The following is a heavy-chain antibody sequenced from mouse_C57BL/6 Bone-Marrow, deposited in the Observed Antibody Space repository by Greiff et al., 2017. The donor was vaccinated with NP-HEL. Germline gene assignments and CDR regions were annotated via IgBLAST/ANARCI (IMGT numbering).Heavy chain of an antibody. Sequence: VQLQQPGADLVKPGASVKLSCKASGYTFTSYWMHWVKQRPGRGLEWIGRIDPNSGGTKFNEKFKTKATLTVDKPSSTAYMQLSSLTSDDSAVYYCARYYYGSRGWYVDVWGTGTTVTVSS. D-gene: IGHD1-1*01. CDR1: GYTFTSYW. V-gene: IGHV1-72*01. CDR2: IDPNSGGT. CDR3: ARYYYGSRGWYVDV. J-gene: IGHJ1*03.